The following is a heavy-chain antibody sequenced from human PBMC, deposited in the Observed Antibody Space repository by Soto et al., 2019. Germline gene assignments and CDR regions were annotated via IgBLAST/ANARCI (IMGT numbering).Heavy chain of an antibody. CDR3: ARQIYDSDTGPNFQYYFDS. D-gene: IGHD3-22*01. Sequence: GECLKIFCKGSGYSFAGCWITWGRQKPGKFLEWMGRIDPSDSQTYYSPSFRGHVTISVTKSITTVFLQWSSLRASDTAMYYCARQIYDSDTGPNFQYYFDSWGQGTLVTVS. CDR1: GYSFAGCW. V-gene: IGHV5-10-1*01. J-gene: IGHJ4*02. CDR2: IDPSDSQT.